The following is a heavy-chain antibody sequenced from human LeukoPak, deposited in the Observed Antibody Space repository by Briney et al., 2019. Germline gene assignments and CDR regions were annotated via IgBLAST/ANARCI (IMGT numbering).Heavy chain of an antibody. CDR2: IKQDGSEK. V-gene: IGHV3-7*01. CDR1: GFTFSSYW. Sequence: GGSLRLSCAASGFTFSSYWMSWVRQAPGKGLEWVANIKQDGSEKYYVDSVKGRFTISRDNAKNSLYLQMNSLRAEDTAVYYCARVHPYDFWSGYLFDYWGQGTLVTVSS. CDR3: ARVHPYDFWSGYLFDY. J-gene: IGHJ4*02. D-gene: IGHD3-3*01.